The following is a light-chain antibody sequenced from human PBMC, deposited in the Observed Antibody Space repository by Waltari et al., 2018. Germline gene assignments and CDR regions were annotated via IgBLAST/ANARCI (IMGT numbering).Light chain of an antibody. CDR3: CSNAGSSTLE. CDR1: SSDAGSYNL. J-gene: IGLJ2*01. V-gene: IGLV2-23*02. CDR2: EVN. Sequence: QSALTQPASVSGSPGQSIPISCTGTSSDAGSYNLVSWYQHHPGEAPKLMIYEVNKRPSGVFNRFSGCKSGKTASLTISGLQAEDEADYYCCSNAGSSTLEFGGGTKLTVL.